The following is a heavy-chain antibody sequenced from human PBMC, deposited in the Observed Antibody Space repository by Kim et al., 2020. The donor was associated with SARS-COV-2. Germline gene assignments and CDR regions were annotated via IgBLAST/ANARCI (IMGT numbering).Heavy chain of an antibody. CDR3: ARVTIFGVWGYEF. Sequence: NYPQNFQGRVSMTRDTSTNTAYMELSSLTFDDTAMYYCARVTIFGVWGYEFWGQGTQVTVSS. J-gene: IGHJ4*02. V-gene: IGHV1-2*02. D-gene: IGHD3-3*01.